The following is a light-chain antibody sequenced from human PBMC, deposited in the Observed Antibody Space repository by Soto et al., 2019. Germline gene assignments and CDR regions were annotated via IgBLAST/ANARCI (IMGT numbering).Light chain of an antibody. Sequence: LTQPASVSGSPGQSITISCTGTSSDVGGYNYVSWYQQHPGKAPKLIIYAVTNRPSGVSIRFSGSKSGNTASLTISGLQAEDEADYYCCSYTSSTTYVFGPGTKVTVL. J-gene: IGLJ1*01. CDR1: SSDVGGYNY. CDR2: AVT. CDR3: CSYTSSTTYV. V-gene: IGLV2-14*01.